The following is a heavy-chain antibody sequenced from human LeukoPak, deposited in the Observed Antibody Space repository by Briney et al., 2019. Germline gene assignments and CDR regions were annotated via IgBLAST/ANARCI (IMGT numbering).Heavy chain of an antibody. J-gene: IGHJ4*02. CDR2: IIPIFGTA. D-gene: IGHD1-7*01. Sequence: SVKVSCKASGGTFSSYAISWVRQAPGQGLEWMGGIIPIFGTANYAQKFQGRVTITTDESTSTAYMELSSLRSEDTAVYYCARGDHNRNYLGGWGQGTLVTVSS. CDR3: ARGDHNRNYLGG. CDR1: GGTFSSYA. V-gene: IGHV1-69*05.